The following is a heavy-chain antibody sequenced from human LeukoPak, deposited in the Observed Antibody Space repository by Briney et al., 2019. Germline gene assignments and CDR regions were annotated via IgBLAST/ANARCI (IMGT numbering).Heavy chain of an antibody. V-gene: IGHV3-30*04. CDR1: GGTFTSSP. Sequence: GSSLRLSCAASGGTFTSSPMHWVRQAPGKGLEWVAVISYDGGDKYSADSVKGRFTVSRDNSKNTLSLQMNSLRPEDTAVYYCASSNPRFLWYSHLESWGQGTLVTVSS. J-gene: IGHJ5*02. CDR2: ISYDGGDK. CDR3: ASSNPRFLWYSHLES. D-gene: IGHD6-13*01.